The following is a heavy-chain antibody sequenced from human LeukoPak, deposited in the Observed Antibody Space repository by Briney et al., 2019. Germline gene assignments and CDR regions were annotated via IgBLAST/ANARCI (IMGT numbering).Heavy chain of an antibody. Sequence: SETLSLTCTVSGGSTSSSSYYWGWIRQPPGKGLEWIGSIYYSGSTYYNPSLKSRVTISVDTSKNQFSLKLSSVTAADTAVYYCARLKGYCSGGSCPRDIWGQGTMVTVSS. J-gene: IGHJ3*02. CDR3: ARLKGYCSGGSCPRDI. D-gene: IGHD2-15*01. CDR2: IYYSGST. V-gene: IGHV4-39*01. CDR1: GGSTSSSSYY.